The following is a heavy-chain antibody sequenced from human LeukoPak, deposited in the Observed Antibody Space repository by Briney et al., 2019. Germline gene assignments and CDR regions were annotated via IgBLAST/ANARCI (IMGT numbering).Heavy chain of an antibody. Sequence: SETLSLTCTVSGGSIRSYYWSWIRQPPGKGLEWIGYIYYSGSTNYNPSLKSRVTISVDTSKNQFSLKLSSVTAADTAVYYCASLAPEPDAFDIWGQGTMVTVSS. CDR1: GGSIRSYY. D-gene: IGHD1-14*01. J-gene: IGHJ3*02. V-gene: IGHV4-59*01. CDR3: ASLAPEPDAFDI. CDR2: IYYSGST.